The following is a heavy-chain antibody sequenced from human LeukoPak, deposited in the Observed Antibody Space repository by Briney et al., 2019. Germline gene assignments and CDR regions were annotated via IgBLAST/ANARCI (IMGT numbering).Heavy chain of an antibody. CDR2: INPNSGGT. CDR1: GYTFTGYY. Sequence: GASVKVSCKASGYTFTGYYMHWVRQAPGQGLEWMGWINPNSGGTNYAQKFQGRVTMTRDTSISTAYMELSRLRSDDTAVYYCARGRILGTAMIGYWGQGTLVTVSS. J-gene: IGHJ4*02. V-gene: IGHV1-2*02. D-gene: IGHD5-18*01. CDR3: ARGRILGTAMIGY.